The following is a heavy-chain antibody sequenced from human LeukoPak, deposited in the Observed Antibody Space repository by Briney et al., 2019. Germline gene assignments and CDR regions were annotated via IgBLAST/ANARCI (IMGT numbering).Heavy chain of an antibody. D-gene: IGHD5-18*01. CDR1: GGFISTYY. Sequence: SETLSLTCTVSGGFISTYYWSWIRQPPGKGQEWVGYIYHSGSTNYNPSLESQVTLSVDTSKNQFSLKLTSVTAANTAGYYCATEYSYGMWGFDYWGQGTLVTVSS. J-gene: IGHJ4*02. CDR3: ATEYSYGMWGFDY. V-gene: IGHV4-59*01. CDR2: IYHSGST.